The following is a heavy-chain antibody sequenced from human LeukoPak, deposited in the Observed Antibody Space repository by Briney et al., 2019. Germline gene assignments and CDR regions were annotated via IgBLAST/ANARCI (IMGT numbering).Heavy chain of an antibody. D-gene: IGHD6-19*01. CDR3: ARGVAAVAGMGVDY. CDR2: IHHTGST. Sequence: SETLSLTCAVYGGSFSYYYWTWICQPPGKGLEWIGEIHHTGSTNYNPSLKSRVTISVDTSKNQSSLKLSSVTAADTAVYYCARGVAAVAGMGVDYWGQGTLVTVSS. CDR1: GGSFSYYY. V-gene: IGHV4-34*01. J-gene: IGHJ4*02.